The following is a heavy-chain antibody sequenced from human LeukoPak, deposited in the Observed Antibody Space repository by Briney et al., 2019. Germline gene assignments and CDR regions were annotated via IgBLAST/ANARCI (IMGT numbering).Heavy chain of an antibody. CDR3: AKGHRIFGAAGFDY. CDR2: ISYDGSYK. V-gene: IGHV3-30*18. CDR1: GFTFSSYG. J-gene: IGHJ4*02. Sequence: GGSLRLSCAASGFTFSSYGIHWVRQAPGKGLEWVAFISYDGSYKDYADSVKGRFTIYRENSKKTVYMKMNSLRPGDTALYSCAKGHRIFGAAGFDYWGQGTLVAVSS. D-gene: IGHD1-26*01.